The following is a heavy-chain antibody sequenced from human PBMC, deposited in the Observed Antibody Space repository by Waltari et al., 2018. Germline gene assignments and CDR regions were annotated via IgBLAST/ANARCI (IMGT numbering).Heavy chain of an antibody. J-gene: IGHJ3*02. CDR3: ASPSLGFWSGYNDAFDI. CDR1: GGSISSSSYY. Sequence: QLQLQESGPGLVKPSETLSLTCTVSGGSISSSSYYWGWIRQPPGKGLEWIGSIYYSGSTYYNPSLKSRVTISVDTSKNQFSLKLSSVTAADTAVYYCASPSLGFWSGYNDAFDIWGQGTMVTVSS. V-gene: IGHV4-39*07. D-gene: IGHD3-3*01. CDR2: IYYSGST.